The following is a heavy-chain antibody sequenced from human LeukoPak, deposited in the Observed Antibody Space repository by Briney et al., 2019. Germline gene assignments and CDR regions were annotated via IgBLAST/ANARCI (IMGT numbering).Heavy chain of an antibody. CDR3: ATLLRYDSSHLNEYGMDV. J-gene: IGHJ6*02. CDR2: INHSGST. V-gene: IGHV4-34*08. CDR1: GFTFSSYA. D-gene: IGHD3-22*01. Sequence: GSLRLSCAASGFTFSSYAMSWVRQAPGKGLEWIGEINHSGSTNYNPSLKSRVTISVDTSKNQFSLKLSSVTAADTAVYYCATLLRYDSSHLNEYGMDVWGQGTTVTVSS.